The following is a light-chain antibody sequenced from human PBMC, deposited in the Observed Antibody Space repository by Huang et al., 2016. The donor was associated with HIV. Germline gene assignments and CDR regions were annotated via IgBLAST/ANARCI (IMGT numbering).Light chain of an antibody. CDR2: GAS. J-gene: IGKJ2*01. CDR3: QQYHNWPYT. CDR1: QSVATN. V-gene: IGKV3-15*01. Sequence: EIIMTQSPATLSLSPGEGASLSCRANQSVATNLAWYLHRPGQSPRILIFGASTMASGLPGRFSGSGSGTQFTLTVSGLQSEDFAVYYCQQYHNWPYTFGQGTKLEI.